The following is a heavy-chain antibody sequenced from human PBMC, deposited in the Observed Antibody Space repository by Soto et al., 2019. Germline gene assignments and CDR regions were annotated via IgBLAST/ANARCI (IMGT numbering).Heavy chain of an antibody. Sequence: GASVKVSRQASGGTLSSYSISWVRQAPGQGLEWMGGIIPIFGTANYAQKFQGRVTITADESTSTAYMELSSLRSEDTAVYYCARGSGSSGYNWFDPWGQGTLVTVSS. CDR1: GGTLSSYS. V-gene: IGHV1-69*13. CDR2: IIPIFGTA. CDR3: ARGSGSSGYNWFDP. J-gene: IGHJ5*02. D-gene: IGHD3-22*01.